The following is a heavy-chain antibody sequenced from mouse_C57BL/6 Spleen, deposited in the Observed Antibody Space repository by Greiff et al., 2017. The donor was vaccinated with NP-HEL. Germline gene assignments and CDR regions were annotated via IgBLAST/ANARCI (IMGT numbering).Heavy chain of an antibody. V-gene: IGHV5-6*01. CDR3: ARRGDSSGYGFAY. J-gene: IGHJ3*01. D-gene: IGHD3-2*02. CDR1: GFTFSSYG. Sequence: EVQGVESGGDLVKPGGSLKLSCAASGFTFSSYGMSWVRQTPDKRLEWVATISSGGSYTYYPDSVKGRFTISRDNAKNTLYLQMSSLKSEDTAMYYCARRGDSSGYGFAYWGQGTLVTVSA. CDR2: ISSGGSYT.